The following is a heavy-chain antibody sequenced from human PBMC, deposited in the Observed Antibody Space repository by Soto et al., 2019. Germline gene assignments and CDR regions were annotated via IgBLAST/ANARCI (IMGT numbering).Heavy chain of an antibody. D-gene: IGHD1-26*01. Sequence: PSETLSLTCTVSGGSTGSSLYQWAWFRQPPGKGLEWIGNVYYNGNTYYKASLRSRVTISVDTSNNQFSLKVTSVTAADTAVYYCARFSASYNDLYFDYLVQGTLVT. J-gene: IGHJ4*02. CDR2: VYYNGNT. CDR3: ARFSASYNDLYFDY. V-gene: IGHV4-39*01. CDR1: GGSTGSSLYQ.